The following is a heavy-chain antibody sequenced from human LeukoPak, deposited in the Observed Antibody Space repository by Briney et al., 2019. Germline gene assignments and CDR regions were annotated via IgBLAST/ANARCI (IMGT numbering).Heavy chain of an antibody. CDR1: GYTFSSYY. D-gene: IGHD2-8*01. CDR3: ARASGAGGMLYGPDY. V-gene: IGHV1-46*01. Sequence: ASVKVSCKASGYTFSSYYMHWVRQAPGQGLEWMGIINPSGGSTSYAQKFQGRVTMTRDTSTSTVYMELSSLRSEDTAVYYCARASGAGGMLYGPDYWGQGTLVSVSS. CDR2: INPSGGST. J-gene: IGHJ4*02.